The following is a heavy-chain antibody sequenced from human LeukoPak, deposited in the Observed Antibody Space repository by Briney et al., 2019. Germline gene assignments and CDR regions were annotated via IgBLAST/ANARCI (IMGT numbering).Heavy chain of an antibody. V-gene: IGHV3-23*01. D-gene: IGHD3-9*01. CDR2: MSAYNDRT. CDR1: GFTFNTYT. CDR3: AQELSDIFVVRTDS. Sequence: GGSLRLSCAASGFTFNTYTMNWVRQTPGKGLEWVATMSAYNDRTHYADSVRGRFTVSRDNSKNTLSLQMDSLREDDTAVYYCAQELSDIFVVRTDSWGQGTLVTVSS. J-gene: IGHJ4*02.